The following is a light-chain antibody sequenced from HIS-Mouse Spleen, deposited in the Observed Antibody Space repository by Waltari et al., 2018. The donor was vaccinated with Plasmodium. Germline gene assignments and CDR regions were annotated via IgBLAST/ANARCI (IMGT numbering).Light chain of an antibody. J-gene: IGLJ3*02. CDR1: ALPKKY. CDR2: EVS. Sequence: SYELTQPPSVSVSPGQTARITCSGDALPKKYAYWYQQKSGQAPVLVIYEVSKRPSGTPEGFSGSSSGTMATLTISGAQVEDEADYYCYSTDSSGNHRVFGGGTKLTVL. CDR3: YSTDSSGNHRV. V-gene: IGLV3-10*01.